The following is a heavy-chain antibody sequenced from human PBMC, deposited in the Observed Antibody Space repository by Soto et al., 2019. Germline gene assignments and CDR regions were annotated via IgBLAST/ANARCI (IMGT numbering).Heavy chain of an antibody. CDR3: AREFRGIVVVTARDAFDI. J-gene: IGHJ3*02. D-gene: IGHD2-21*02. CDR1: GYTFTSYY. V-gene: IGHV1-46*01. Sequence: ASLKVSCKASGYTFTSYYMHWVRQAPGQGREWMGIINPSGGSTSYAQKFQGRVTMTRDTSTSTVYMELSSLRSEDTAVYYCAREFRGIVVVTARDAFDIWGQGXMVTVSS. CDR2: INPSGGST.